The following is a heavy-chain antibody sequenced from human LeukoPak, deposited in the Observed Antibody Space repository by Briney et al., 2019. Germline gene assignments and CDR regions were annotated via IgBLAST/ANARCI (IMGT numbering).Heavy chain of an antibody. Sequence: GGSLRLSCAASGFTFSSYSMTWVRQAPGKGLEWVSSISSSSSYIYYADSVKGRFTISRDNSKSTLFLQMNSLRAEDTAVYYCAKGGCTFTRCYLNRWGQGTLVTVSS. J-gene: IGHJ4*02. CDR3: AKGGCTFTRCYLNR. CDR1: GFTFSSYS. V-gene: IGHV3-21*04. D-gene: IGHD2-2*01. CDR2: ISSSSSYI.